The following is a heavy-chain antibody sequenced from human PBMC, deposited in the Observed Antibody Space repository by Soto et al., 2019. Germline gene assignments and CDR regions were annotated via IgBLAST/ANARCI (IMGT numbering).Heavy chain of an antibody. J-gene: IGHJ4*02. CDR1: GFTFTSSA. Sequence: GASVKVSCKASGFTFTSSAVQWVRRARGQRLEWIGWIVVGSGNTNYAQKFQERVTITRDMSTSTAYMELSSLRSEDTAVYYCAAAPRAVGYYYDPWGQGTLVTVSS. CDR3: AAAPRAVGYYYDP. D-gene: IGHD3-22*01. V-gene: IGHV1-58*01. CDR2: IVVGSGNT.